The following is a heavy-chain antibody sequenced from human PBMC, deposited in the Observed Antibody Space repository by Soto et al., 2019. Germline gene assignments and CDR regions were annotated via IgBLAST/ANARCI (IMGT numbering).Heavy chain of an antibody. CDR3: ARDKTPSRYYYYYSMDV. Sequence: QVQLVESGGGVVQPGRSLRLSCAASGFTFSSYAMHWVRQAPGKGLEWVAVISYDGSNKYYADSVKGRFTISRDNSKNTLYLQMNSLRAEDTAVYYCARDKTPSRYYYYYSMDVWGQGTTVTVSS. CDR2: ISYDGSNK. J-gene: IGHJ6*02. CDR1: GFTFSSYA. V-gene: IGHV3-30-3*01.